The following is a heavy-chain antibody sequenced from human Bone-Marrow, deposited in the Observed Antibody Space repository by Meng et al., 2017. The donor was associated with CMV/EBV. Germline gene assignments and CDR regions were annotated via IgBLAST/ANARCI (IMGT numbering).Heavy chain of an antibody. V-gene: IGHV1-18*01. CDR1: GYTFTSYG. CDR2: MSAYNGKT. CDR3: ARDVRFLDGFSKGGFLDF. Sequence: ASVKVSCKPSGYTFTSYGIDWVRQAPGQGLEWMGWMSAYNGKTNYAQKFQGRVTMTTDTSTSTAYMELWSLRSDDTAVYFCARDVRFLDGFSKGGFLDFWGPGTRVTVSS. J-gene: IGHJ4*02. D-gene: IGHD3/OR15-3a*01.